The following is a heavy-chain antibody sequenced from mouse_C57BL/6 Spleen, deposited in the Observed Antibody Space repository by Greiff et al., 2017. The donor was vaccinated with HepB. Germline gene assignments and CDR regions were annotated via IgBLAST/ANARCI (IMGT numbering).Heavy chain of an antibody. J-gene: IGHJ2*01. CDR3: ARRGTMVTTGYYFDY. Sequence: EVQLQESGGGLVKPGGSLKLSCAASGFTFSDYGMHWVRQAPEKGLEWVAYISSGSSTIYYADTVKGRFTISRDNAKNTLFLQMTRLRSEDTAMYYCARRGTMVTTGYYFDYWGQGTTLTVSS. D-gene: IGHD2-2*01. V-gene: IGHV5-17*01. CDR1: GFTFSDYG. CDR2: ISSGSSTI.